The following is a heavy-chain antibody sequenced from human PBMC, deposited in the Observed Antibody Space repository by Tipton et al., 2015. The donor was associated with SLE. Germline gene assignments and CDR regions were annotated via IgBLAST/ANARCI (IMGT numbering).Heavy chain of an antibody. D-gene: IGHD6-6*01. CDR2: IYHSGST. CDR3: ARGSGEVGDYSGSGGYFDY. V-gene: IGHV4-30-2*01. Sequence: TLSLTCAVSGGSISSGGYSWSWIRQPPGKGLEWIGYIYHSGSTYYNPSLKSRVTISVDRSKNQFSLKLSSVTAADTAVYYCARGSGEVGDYSGSGGYFDYWGQGTLVTVSS. J-gene: IGHJ4*02. CDR1: GGSISSGGYS.